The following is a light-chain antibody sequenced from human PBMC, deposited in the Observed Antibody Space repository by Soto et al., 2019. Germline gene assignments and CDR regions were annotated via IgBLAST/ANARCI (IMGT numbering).Light chain of an antibody. V-gene: IGLV2-11*01. CDR1: SSDVGGYNY. CDR3: SSYAGNSLSYV. CDR2: DVT. Sequence: QSALTQPRSVSGSPGQSVTISCAGTSSDVGGYNYVSWYQQHPGKVPKLMIYDVTKRPSGVPDRSSGSKSGNTASLAISGLQAEDEADYYFSSYAGNSLSYVFGPGTKLTVL. J-gene: IGLJ1*01.